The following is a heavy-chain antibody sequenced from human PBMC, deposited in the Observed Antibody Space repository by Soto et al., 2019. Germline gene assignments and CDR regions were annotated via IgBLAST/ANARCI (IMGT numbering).Heavy chain of an antibody. CDR2: INSDGSST. CDR3: ARVGPGIAAAGTPMMNYYYYGMDV. J-gene: IGHJ6*02. D-gene: IGHD6-13*01. V-gene: IGHV3-74*01. CDR1: GFTFSSYW. Sequence: SGGSLRLSCAASGFTFSSYWVHWVRQAPGKGLVWVSRINSDGSSTSYADSVKGRFTISRDNAKNTLYLQMNSLRAEDTAVYYRARVGPGIAAAGTPMMNYYYYGMDVWGQGTTVTVSS.